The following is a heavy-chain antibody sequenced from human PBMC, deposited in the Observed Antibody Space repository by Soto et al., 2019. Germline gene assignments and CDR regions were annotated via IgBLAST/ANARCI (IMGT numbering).Heavy chain of an antibody. V-gene: IGHV3-21*01. CDR1: GFTFSSYS. CDR2: ISSSSSYI. Sequence: GGSLRLSCAASGFTFSSYSMNWVRQAPGKGLEWVLSISSSSSYIYYADSVNGRFTISRDNAKNSLYLQMNSLRAEDTAVYYCAGSVAAAGTFWGQGTLVTVSS. J-gene: IGHJ4*02. D-gene: IGHD6-13*01. CDR3: AGSVAAAGTF.